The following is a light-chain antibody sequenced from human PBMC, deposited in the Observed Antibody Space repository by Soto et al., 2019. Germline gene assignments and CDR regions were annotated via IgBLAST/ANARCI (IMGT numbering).Light chain of an antibody. CDR1: SSNIGSNT. Sequence: QTVVTQPPSAAGSPGQRVTISCSGSSSNIGSNTVNWYQQLPGTAPKLLIYSNNQRPSGVPDRFSGSKSGTSASLAISGLQSEDEADYYCAAWADSRGFGVFGGETKLTVL. CDR2: SNN. V-gene: IGLV1-44*01. J-gene: IGLJ3*02. CDR3: AAWADSRGFGV.